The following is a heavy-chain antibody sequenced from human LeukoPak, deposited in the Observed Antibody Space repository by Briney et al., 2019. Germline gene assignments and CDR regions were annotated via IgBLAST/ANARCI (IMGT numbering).Heavy chain of an antibody. J-gene: IGHJ5*02. V-gene: IGHV1-2*02. CDR1: GYIFTGYY. Sequence: ASVKDSCKASGYIFTGYYMHRVRQAPGQGLEWMGWINPNSGGTNYAQKFRGRVTMTRDTSISTAYMELSRLRSDDTAVYYCARGDSSGYYHRINWFDPWGQGTLVTVSS. D-gene: IGHD3-22*01. CDR3: ARGDSSGYYHRINWFDP. CDR2: INPNSGGT.